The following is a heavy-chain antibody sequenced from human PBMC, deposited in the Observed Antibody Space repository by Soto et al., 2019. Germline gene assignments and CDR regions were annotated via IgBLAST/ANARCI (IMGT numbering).Heavy chain of an antibody. J-gene: IGHJ3*02. CDR2: ISAYNGNT. CDR1: GYTFTSYG. D-gene: IGHD6-19*01. CDR3: ARDFPAPYSSGWNDAFDI. V-gene: IGHV1-18*04. Sequence: ASVKVSCTASGYTFTSYGISWVRQAPGQELEWMGWISAYNGNTNYAQKLQGRVTMTTDTSTSTAYMELRSLRSDDTAVYYCARDFPAPYSSGWNDAFDIWGQGTMVTVSS.